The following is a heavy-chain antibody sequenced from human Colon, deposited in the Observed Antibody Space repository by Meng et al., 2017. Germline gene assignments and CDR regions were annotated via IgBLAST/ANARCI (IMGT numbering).Heavy chain of an antibody. J-gene: IGHJ4*02. Sequence: GGSLRLSCEVSGFVFRSYWMGWVRQAPGKGLEWVANIKQDVSETSYVGSVEGRFTISRDNAKNSLYLQLNNMRAEDTAVYYCVRLGGYSYGYFDYWGQGTLVTVSS. CDR1: GFVFRSYW. CDR2: IKQDVSET. V-gene: IGHV3-7*01. D-gene: IGHD5-18*01. CDR3: VRLGGYSYGYFDY.